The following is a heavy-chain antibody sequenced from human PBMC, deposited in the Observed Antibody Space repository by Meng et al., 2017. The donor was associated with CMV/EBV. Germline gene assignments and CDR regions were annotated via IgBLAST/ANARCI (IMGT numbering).Heavy chain of an antibody. CDR1: GGSFSGYY. CDR3: ARRTSYAIPIFGVVGGYFDY. Sequence: GSLRLSCAVYGGSFSGYYWSWIRQPPGKGLEWIGEINHSGSTNYNPSLKSRVTISVDTSKNQFSLKLSSVTAADTAVYYCARRTSYAIPIFGVVGGYFDYWGQGTLVTVSS. CDR2: INHSGST. D-gene: IGHD3-3*01. V-gene: IGHV4-34*01. J-gene: IGHJ4*02.